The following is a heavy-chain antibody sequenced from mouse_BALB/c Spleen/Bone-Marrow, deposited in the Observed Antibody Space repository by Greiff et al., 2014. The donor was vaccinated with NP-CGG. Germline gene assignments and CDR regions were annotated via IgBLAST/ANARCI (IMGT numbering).Heavy chain of an antibody. V-gene: IGHV14-3*02. CDR2: IDPANINT. CDR1: GFNIKATY. J-gene: IGHJ2*01. D-gene: IGHD1-1*01. Sequence: EVQLQQSGAELVKPGASVKLSCTASGFNIKATYIHWVKQRPEQGLEWIGRIDPANINTRYDPKFQGKATITADTSSNTAYLLLGSLTSEDTAVYYCALYYYGYYVDSWGQGTTLTVSS. CDR3: ALYYYGYYVDS.